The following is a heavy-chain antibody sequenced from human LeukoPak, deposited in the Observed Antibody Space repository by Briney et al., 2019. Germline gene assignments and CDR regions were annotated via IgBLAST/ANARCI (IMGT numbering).Heavy chain of an antibody. CDR3: ARGIRSPLFDY. D-gene: IGHD3-16*01. Sequence: GASVTVSFTASGYTFTHYGITWVRQAPGQGLAWMGWINTYNGDTKCAQKLQGRVTMTTDTSTSTAFMELRSLRSDDSAVYYCARGIRSPLFDYWGLGTLVTVSP. V-gene: IGHV1-18*01. CDR1: GYTFTHYG. J-gene: IGHJ4*02. CDR2: INTYNGDT.